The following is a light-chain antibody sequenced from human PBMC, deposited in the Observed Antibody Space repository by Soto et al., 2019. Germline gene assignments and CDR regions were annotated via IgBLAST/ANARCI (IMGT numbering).Light chain of an antibody. Sequence: EIVLTQSPGTLSLSPGAGATLSCRASQSVGGTFFSWYQQKGGQAPRLLIHGASHRATGIPDRFSGSGSGTDFTLTISRLEPEDFGVYYCQQYGGSPGTCGQGTKGEVK. V-gene: IGKV3-20*01. CDR1: QSVGGTF. CDR3: QQYGGSPGT. J-gene: IGKJ1*01. CDR2: GAS.